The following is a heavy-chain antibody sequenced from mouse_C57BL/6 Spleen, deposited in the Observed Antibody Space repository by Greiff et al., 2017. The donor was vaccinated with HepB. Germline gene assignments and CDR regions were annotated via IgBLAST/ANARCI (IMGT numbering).Heavy chain of an antibody. CDR3: ANVITTVVPFAY. D-gene: IGHD1-1*01. J-gene: IGHJ3*01. Sequence: EVMLVESGGGLVKPGGSLKLSCAASGFTFSSYTMSWVRQTPEKRLEWVATISGGGGNTYYPDSVKGRFTISRDNAKNTLYLQMSSLRSEDTALYYCANVITTVVPFAYWGQGTLVTVSA. CDR2: ISGGGGNT. CDR1: GFTFSSYT. V-gene: IGHV5-9*01.